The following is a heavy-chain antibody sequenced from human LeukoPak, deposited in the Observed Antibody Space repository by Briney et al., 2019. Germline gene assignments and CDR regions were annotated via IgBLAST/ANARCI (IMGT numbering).Heavy chain of an antibody. V-gene: IGHV3-30-3*01. CDR2: VSYDGTNK. D-gene: IGHD6-19*01. CDR1: GFTFSSYA. Sequence: PGGSLRLSCAASGFTFSSYAMHWVRQAPGKGLEWVAVVSYDGTNKYYADSVKGRFTISRDNSKNTLFLQMNSLRAEDTAVYYCAIIAVAGTDDYWGQGTLVTVSS. CDR3: AIIAVAGTDDY. J-gene: IGHJ4*02.